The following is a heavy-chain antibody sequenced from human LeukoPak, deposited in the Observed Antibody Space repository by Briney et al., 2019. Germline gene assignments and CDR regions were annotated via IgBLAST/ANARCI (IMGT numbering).Heavy chain of an antibody. D-gene: IGHD3-10*01. Sequence: GRSLRLSCAASGFTFSSYGMHWVRQAPGKGLEWVAAISYDGSNTYYADSVKGRFTISRDNSKNTLYLRMNSLRAEDTAVYYCAKEVRRAYYGSGRRLDYWGQGTLVTVSS. CDR2: ISYDGSNT. CDR3: AKEVRRAYYGSGRRLDY. CDR1: GFTFSSYG. V-gene: IGHV3-30*18. J-gene: IGHJ4*02.